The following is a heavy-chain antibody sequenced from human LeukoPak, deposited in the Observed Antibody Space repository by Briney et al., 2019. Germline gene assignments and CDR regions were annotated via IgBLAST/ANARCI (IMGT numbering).Heavy chain of an antibody. CDR1: GLSFINYG. CDR2: ISSSSSYI. Sequence: PGGSLRLSCAASGLSFINYGMTWVRQAPGKGLEWVSSISSSSSYIYYADSVKGRFTISRDNAKNSLYRQMNSLRAEDTAVYYCARSPEIYFMDVWGKGTTVTVSS. J-gene: IGHJ6*03. CDR3: ARSPEIYFMDV. V-gene: IGHV3-21*01. D-gene: IGHD5-24*01.